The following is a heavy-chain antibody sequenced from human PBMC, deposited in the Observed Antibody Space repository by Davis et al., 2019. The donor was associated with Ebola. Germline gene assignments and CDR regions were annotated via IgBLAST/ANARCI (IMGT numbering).Heavy chain of an antibody. Sequence: ASVKVSCKASGYTFTCYYMHWVRQAPGQGLEWMGWINPNSGGTNYAQKFQGWVTMTRDTSISTAYMELSRLRSDDTAVYYCARGRIVVVPALNWFDPWGQGTLVTVSS. CDR2: INPNSGGT. V-gene: IGHV1-2*04. J-gene: IGHJ5*02. CDR1: GYTFTCYY. D-gene: IGHD2-2*01. CDR3: ARGRIVVVPALNWFDP.